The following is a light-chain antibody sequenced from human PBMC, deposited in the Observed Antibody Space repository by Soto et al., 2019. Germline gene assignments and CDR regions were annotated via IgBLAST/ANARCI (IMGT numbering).Light chain of an antibody. CDR1: SGHRSYI. CDR2: LESSGGY. J-gene: IGLJ2*01. V-gene: IGLV4-60*02. CDR3: ETWDSNTHKV. Sequence: QPVLTQSSSASASLGSSVKLTCTLSSGHRSYIIAWHQQQPGKAPRYLMKLESSGGYSKGSGVPDRFSGSSSGADRYLTVSNLQFEDEADYYCETWDSNTHKVFGGGTKLTVL.